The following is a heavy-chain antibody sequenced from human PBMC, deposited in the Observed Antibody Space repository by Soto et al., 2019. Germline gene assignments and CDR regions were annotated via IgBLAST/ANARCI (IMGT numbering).Heavy chain of an antibody. CDR1: GGSYTGCS. V-gene: IGHV4-34*01. CDR2: INHSGST. J-gene: IGHJ4*02. CDR3: ASYGGGGYDYDY. Sequence: PXEALSLSCSVAGGSYTGCSLIWIRQPPGKGLQWIREINHSGSTNYNPSLQSRVTISVDTSKNQFSLKLSSVTAADTAVYYCASYGGGGYDYDYGGQGALVTVSS. D-gene: IGHD5-12*01.